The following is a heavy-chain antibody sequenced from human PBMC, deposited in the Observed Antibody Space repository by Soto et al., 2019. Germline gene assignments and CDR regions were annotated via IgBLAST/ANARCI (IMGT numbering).Heavy chain of an antibody. J-gene: IGHJ6*02. CDR1: GYSFTSYW. D-gene: IGHD2-2*01. CDR3: ARHGICSSTSCWNYYGMDV. CDR2: IDPSDSYT. Sequence: GESLKISCKGSGYSFTSYWISWVRQMPGKGLEWMGRIDPSDSYTNYSPSFQGHVTISADKSISTAYLQWSSLKASDTAMYYCARHGICSSTSCWNYYGMDVWGQGTTVTVSS. V-gene: IGHV5-10-1*01.